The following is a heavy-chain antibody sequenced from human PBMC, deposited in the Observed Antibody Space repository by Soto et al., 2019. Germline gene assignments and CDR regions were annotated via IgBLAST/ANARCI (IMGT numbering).Heavy chain of an antibody. J-gene: IGHJ5*02. V-gene: IGHV3-30*18. CDR3: AKSVESGSASNWFDP. CDR1: GFTFSSYG. Sequence: QVQLVESGGGVVQPGRSLRLSCADSGFTFSSYGMHWVRQAPGKGLEWVAVISYDGSNKYYADSVKGRFTISRDNSKNTLYLQMNSLRAEDTAVYYCAKSVESGSASNWFDPWGQGTLVTVSS. D-gene: IGHD6-25*01. CDR2: ISYDGSNK.